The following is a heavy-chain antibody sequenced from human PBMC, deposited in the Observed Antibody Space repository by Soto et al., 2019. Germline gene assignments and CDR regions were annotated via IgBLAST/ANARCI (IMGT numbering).Heavy chain of an antibody. CDR1: GFTFSRFV. CDR3: AKTSRFFGDHIDYFGS. J-gene: IGHJ4*02. Sequence: DVQLLESGGGLVQPGGSLRLSCAASGFTFSRFVMSWVRLAPGKGLEWVSGVGGNGASTYYADSVRGRFTISRDNSKNTLYLHMNGLRAEDTATYFCAKTSRFFGDHIDYFGSWGQGTLVTVSS. CDR2: VGGNGAST. D-gene: IGHD2-21*02. V-gene: IGHV3-23*01.